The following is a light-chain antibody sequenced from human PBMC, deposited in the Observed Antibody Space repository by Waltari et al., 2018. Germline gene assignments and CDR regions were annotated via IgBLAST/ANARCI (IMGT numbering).Light chain of an antibody. J-gene: IGKJ3*01. CDR3: QQYDRTPFT. CDR1: QTLLFSSNNRNY. V-gene: IGKV4-1*01. Sequence: DIVMTQSPESLGVALGERAAINCKSSQTLLFSSNNRNYLAWYQPKPGQPPKLLIPWASTREAGVPDRFSGSGSGTDFTLTITSLQAEDVAVYFCQQYDRTPFTFGPGTRVDVK. CDR2: WAS.